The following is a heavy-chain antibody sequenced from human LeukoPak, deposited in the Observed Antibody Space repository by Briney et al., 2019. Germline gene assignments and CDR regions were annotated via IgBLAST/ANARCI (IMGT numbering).Heavy chain of an antibody. J-gene: IGHJ4*02. CDR2: IYHSGST. D-gene: IGHD5-12*01. CDR3: ARVPRGEWLRFTTYYFDY. CDR1: GYSISSGYY. V-gene: IGHV4-38-2*02. Sequence: SETLSLTCTVSGYSISSGYYWGWIRQPPGKGLEWIGSIYHSGSTYYNPSLKSRVTISVDTSKNQFSLKLSSVTAADTAVYYCARVPRGEWLRFTTYYFDYWGQGTLVTVSS.